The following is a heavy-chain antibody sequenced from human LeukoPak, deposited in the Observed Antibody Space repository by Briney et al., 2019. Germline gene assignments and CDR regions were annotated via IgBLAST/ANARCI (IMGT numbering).Heavy chain of an antibody. V-gene: IGHV4-4*07. D-gene: IGHD3-22*01. CDR2: IYTSGST. CDR1: GGSISSYY. Sequence: SETLSLTCTVSGGSISSYYWSWIRQPAGKGLEWIGRIYTSGSTNYNPSLKSRVTMSVDTSKNQFSLKLSSVTAADTAVYYCARDRYYYDSSYNWFDPWGQGTLVTVSS. J-gene: IGHJ5*02. CDR3: ARDRYYYDSSYNWFDP.